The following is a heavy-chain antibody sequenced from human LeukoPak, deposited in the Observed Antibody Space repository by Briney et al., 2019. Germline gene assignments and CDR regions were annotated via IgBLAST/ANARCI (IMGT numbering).Heavy chain of an antibody. V-gene: IGHV3-66*01. Sequence: PGGSLRLSCAASGFTVSSNYMSWVRQAPGKGLEWVSVIYSGGSTYYADSVKGRFTISRDNSKNTLYLQMNSLRAEDTAVYYCARVTPFWHYDSSGYYYEDWGQGTLVTVSS. D-gene: IGHD3-22*01. J-gene: IGHJ4*02. CDR3: ARVTPFWHYDSSGYYYED. CDR2: IYSGGST. CDR1: GFTVSSNY.